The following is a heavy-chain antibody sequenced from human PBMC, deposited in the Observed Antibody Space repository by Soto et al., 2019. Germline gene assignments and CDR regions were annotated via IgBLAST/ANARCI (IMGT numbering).Heavy chain of an antibody. CDR3: ARRGLYCSGGICYYYYFDY. CDR2: IKQDGSEK. V-gene: IGHV3-7*01. Sequence: PGGSLRLSCAASGFTFSSYWMSWVRQAPGKGLEWVANIKQDGSEKYYVDSVKGRFTISRDNGKNSMYLQMNSLRAEDTAVYYCARRGLYCSGGICYYYYFDYWGQGTLVTVS. CDR1: GFTFSSYW. J-gene: IGHJ4*02. D-gene: IGHD2-15*01.